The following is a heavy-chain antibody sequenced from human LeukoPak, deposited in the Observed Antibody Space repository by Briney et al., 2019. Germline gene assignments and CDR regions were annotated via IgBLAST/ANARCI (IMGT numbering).Heavy chain of an antibody. CDR1: GGSFSGYY. CDR2: ISHSGGT. V-gene: IGHV4-34*01. CDR3: ASFRWAVRFEY. J-gene: IGHJ4*02. Sequence: SETLSLTCAVYGGSFSGYYWSYIRQPPGKGLEWIGEISHSGGTNYNPSLESRLTISVDTSKNQFSLKLNSVTAADTAVYYCASFRWAVRFEYWDQGTLVTVSS. D-gene: IGHD1-1*01.